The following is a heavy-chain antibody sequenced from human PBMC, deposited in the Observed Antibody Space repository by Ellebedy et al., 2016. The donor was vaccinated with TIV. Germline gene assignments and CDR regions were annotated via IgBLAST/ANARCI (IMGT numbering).Heavy chain of an antibody. D-gene: IGHD6-19*01. J-gene: IGHJ4*02. Sequence: GGSLRLXCAASGFAFSNYGMHWVRQAPGKGLEWVAVIWYDGTNKYYADSVKGRFTISRDNAKNLLFLQMNSLRAEDTAMYYCAREQWLVDFWGQGTLVTVSS. CDR1: GFAFSNYG. CDR2: IWYDGTNK. V-gene: IGHV3-33*01. CDR3: AREQWLVDF.